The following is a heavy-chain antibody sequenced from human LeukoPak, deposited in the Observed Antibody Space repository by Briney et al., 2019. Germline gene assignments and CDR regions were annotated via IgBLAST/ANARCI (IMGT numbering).Heavy chain of an antibody. CDR1: GYTFTSYD. V-gene: IGHV1-8*01. CDR2: MNPNRGNT. CDR3: ASRSRFEYSSSFLDP. D-gene: IGHD6-6*01. J-gene: IGHJ5*02. Sequence: GASVKVSCKASGYTFTSYDINRVRQATGQGLEWMGWMNPNRGNTGYAQKFQGRVTMTRNTSISTAYMELSSLRSEDTAVYYCASRSRFEYSSSFLDPWGQGTLVTVSS.